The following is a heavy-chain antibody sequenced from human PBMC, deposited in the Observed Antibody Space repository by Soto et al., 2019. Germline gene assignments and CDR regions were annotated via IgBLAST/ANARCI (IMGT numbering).Heavy chain of an antibody. V-gene: IGHV1-46*01. CDR1: GYTFTTYY. CDR3: ARGDALRFSESVQILYYFDY. Sequence: QVQLVQSGAEVKKPGASVKVSCKASGYTFTTYYIHWVRQAPGQGLEWVGIINPSGGSTSFAQKFQGRVSMXXXTXXSTVKMELSSLRSEDTAVYYCARGDALRFSESVQILYYFDYWGQGTLVTVSS. D-gene: IGHD3-3*01. CDR2: INPSGGST. J-gene: IGHJ4*02.